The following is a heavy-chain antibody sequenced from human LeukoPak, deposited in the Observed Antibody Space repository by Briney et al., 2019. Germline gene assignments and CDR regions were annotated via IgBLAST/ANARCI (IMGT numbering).Heavy chain of an antibody. Sequence: SETLSLTCTVSGGSISNYYWSWIRQPPGKGLEWIGYIYNSGHTNYSPSLKSRVTISEDTSKNQLSLKLSSVTAADTAVYYCARAAVTTSRYFQHWGQGTLVTVSS. J-gene: IGHJ1*01. D-gene: IGHD4-17*01. CDR3: ARAAVTTSRYFQH. CDR1: GGSISNYY. V-gene: IGHV4-59*01. CDR2: IYNSGHT.